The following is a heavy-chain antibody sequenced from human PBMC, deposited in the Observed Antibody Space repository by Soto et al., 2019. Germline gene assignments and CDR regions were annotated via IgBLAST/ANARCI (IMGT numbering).Heavy chain of an antibody. V-gene: IGHV1-3*01. CDR1: GYTFTSYA. J-gene: IGHJ3*02. D-gene: IGHD2-15*01. CDR3: ARDRNVVVVAADAFDI. CDR2: INAGNGNT. Sequence: ASVKVSCKASGYTFTSYAMHWVRQAPGQRLEWMGWINAGNGNTKYPQKFQGRVTITRDTSASTAYMELSSLRSEDTAVYYCARDRNVVVVAADAFDIWGQGTMVTVSS.